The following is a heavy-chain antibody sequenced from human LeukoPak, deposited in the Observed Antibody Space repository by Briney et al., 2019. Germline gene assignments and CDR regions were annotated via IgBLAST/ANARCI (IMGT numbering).Heavy chain of an antibody. CDR3: ARGGRDGYNYNWFDP. CDR2: INHSGST. CDR1: GGSFSGYY. V-gene: IGHV4-34*01. Sequence: SETLSLTCAVYGGSFSGYYWSWIRQPPGKGLEWIGEINHSGSTNYNPSPKSRVTISVATSKNKFSLKLSSVTAADTAVYYCARGGRDGYNYNWFDPGGQGTLVTVSS. J-gene: IGHJ5*02. D-gene: IGHD5-24*01.